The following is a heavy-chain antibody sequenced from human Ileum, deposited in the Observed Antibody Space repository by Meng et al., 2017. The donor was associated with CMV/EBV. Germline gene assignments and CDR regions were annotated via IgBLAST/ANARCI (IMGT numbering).Heavy chain of an antibody. D-gene: IGHD3-10*01. CDR3: AKDVVRGVILRSPGYYYYGMDV. V-gene: IGHV3-30*02. CDR1: GFTFSSYG. CDR2: IRYDGSNK. Sequence: GESLKISCAASGFTFSSYGMHWVRQAPGKGLEWVAFIRYDGSNKYYADSVKGRFTISRDNSKNTLYLQMNSLRAEDTAVYYCAKDVVRGVILRSPGYYYYGMDVWGQGTMVTVSS. J-gene: IGHJ6*02.